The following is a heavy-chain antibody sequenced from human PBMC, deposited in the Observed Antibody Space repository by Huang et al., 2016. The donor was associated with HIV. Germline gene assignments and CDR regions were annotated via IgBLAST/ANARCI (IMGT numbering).Heavy chain of an antibody. CDR3: ASGASYEIWTPYYSGWHYSMDV. V-gene: IGHV1-69*13. CDR2: ILPMVWRA. D-gene: IGHD3-9*01. J-gene: IGHJ6*03. CDR1: GGSFKISG. Sequence: QVHLVQSGAEVKKPGSSVRVSCTASGGSFKISGISWVRQAPGQGLEWLGGILPMVWRANHAQKLSDRVTITARESTTTVDMDLTSRRPEDTAVYYCASGASYEIWTPYYSGWHYSMDVWGEGTTVTVSS.